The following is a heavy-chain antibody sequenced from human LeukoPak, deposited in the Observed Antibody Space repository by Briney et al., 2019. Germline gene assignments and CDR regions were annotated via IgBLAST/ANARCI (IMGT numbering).Heavy chain of an antibody. CDR3: AKDRVMVRGAHYMDV. D-gene: IGHD3-10*01. J-gene: IGHJ6*03. CDR1: GFTFGSYE. CDR2: IDSGDRT. V-gene: IGHV3-66*02. Sequence: GGSLRLSCEASGFTFGSYEMTWVRQAPGKGLEWVSVIDSGDRTYYADSVKGRFTISRDNSKNTLYLQMNSLRAEDTAVYYCAKDRVMVRGAHYMDVWGKGTTVTISS.